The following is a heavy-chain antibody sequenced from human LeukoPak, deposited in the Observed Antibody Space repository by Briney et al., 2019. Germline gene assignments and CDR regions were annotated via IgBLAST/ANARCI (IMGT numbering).Heavy chain of an antibody. D-gene: IGHD3-10*01. CDR1: GGSISSYY. CDR2: IYYSGST. V-gene: IGHV4-59*04. J-gene: IGHJ4*02. Sequence: SETLSLTCTVSGGSISSYYWSWIRQPPGKGLEWIGYIYYSGSTYYNPSPKSRVTISVDTSDNQFSLKLSSVTAADTAVYYCARYVVYGSGKYYFDYWGQGTLVTVSS. CDR3: ARYVVYGSGKYYFDY.